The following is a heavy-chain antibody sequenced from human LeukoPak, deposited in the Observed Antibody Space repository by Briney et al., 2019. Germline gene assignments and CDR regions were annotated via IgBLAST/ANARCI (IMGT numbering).Heavy chain of an antibody. CDR2: ISYDGSNK. CDR3: ANFRFLELGDAFDI. CDR1: GFTFSSYG. D-gene: IGHD3-3*01. J-gene: IGHJ3*02. Sequence: GGSLRLSCAASGFTFSSYGMHWVRQAPGKGLERVAHISYDGSNKYYADSVKGRFTISRDNSKNTLYLQMNSLRAEDTAVYYCANFRFLELGDAFDIWGQGTMVTVSS. V-gene: IGHV3-30*18.